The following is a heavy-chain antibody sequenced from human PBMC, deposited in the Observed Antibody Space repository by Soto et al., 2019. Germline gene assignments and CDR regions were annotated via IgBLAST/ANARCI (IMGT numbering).Heavy chain of an antibody. CDR3: ASLGGPEPIAVAATRGY. CDR1: GFTFSSYS. J-gene: IGHJ4*02. CDR2: ISSSSSYI. Sequence: EVQLVESGGGLVKPGGSLRLSCAASGFTFSSYSMNWVRQAPGKGLEWVSSISSSSSYIYYADSVKGRFTISRDNAKNSLYLQMNSLRAEDTAVYYCASLGGPEPIAVAATRGYWGQGTLVTVSS. V-gene: IGHV3-21*01. D-gene: IGHD6-19*01.